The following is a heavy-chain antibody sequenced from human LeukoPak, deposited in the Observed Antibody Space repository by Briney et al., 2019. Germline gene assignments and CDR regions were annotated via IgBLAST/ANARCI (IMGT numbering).Heavy chain of an antibody. D-gene: IGHD3-10*01. CDR3: ARKLRVYGSGSYPRPNWFDP. CDR1: GGSFSGYY. J-gene: IGHJ5*02. CDR2: INHSGST. V-gene: IGHV4-34*01. Sequence: SETLSLTCAVYGGSFSGYYWSWIRQPPGKGLEWIGEINHSGSTNYNPSLKSRVTISVDTSKNQFSLKLSSVTAADTAVYYCARKLRVYGSGSYPRPNWFDPWGHGTLVTVSS.